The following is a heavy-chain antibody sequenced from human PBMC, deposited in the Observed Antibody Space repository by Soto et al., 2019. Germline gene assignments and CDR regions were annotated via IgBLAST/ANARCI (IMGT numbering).Heavy chain of an antibody. CDR1: GGTFSSYA. J-gene: IGHJ4*02. Sequence: ASVKVSCKASGGTFSSYAISWVRQAPGQGLEWMGGIIPIFGTANYAQKFQGRVTITADESTSTAFMELSSLRSEDTAVYYCTKDCSSTSCPLDYWGQGTLVTVSS. V-gene: IGHV1-69*13. CDR2: IIPIFGTA. CDR3: TKDCSSTSCPLDY. D-gene: IGHD2-2*01.